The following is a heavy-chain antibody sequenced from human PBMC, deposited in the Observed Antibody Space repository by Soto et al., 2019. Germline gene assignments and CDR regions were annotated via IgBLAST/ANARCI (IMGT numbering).Heavy chain of an antibody. V-gene: IGHV3-23*04. CDR2: ISASAITT. Sequence: EVQLVDSGGGLVQPGESLRLSCAGSGFTFSAYAMSWVRQAPGKGLEWVSSISASAITTYNTDSVRGRFTISRDNSRNTVYLQMNSLRAEDTAVYFCVKPPGFNNVVPAYFDYWGGGTRVTVSS. CDR3: VKPPGFNNVVPAYFDY. CDR1: GFTFSAYA. D-gene: IGHD2-15*01. J-gene: IGHJ4*02.